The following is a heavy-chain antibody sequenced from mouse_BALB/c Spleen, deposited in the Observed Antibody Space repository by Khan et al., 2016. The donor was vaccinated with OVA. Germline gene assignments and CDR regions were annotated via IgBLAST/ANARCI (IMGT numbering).Heavy chain of an antibody. CDR2: INPSNGYT. J-gene: IGHJ3*01. D-gene: IGHD2-14*01. Sequence: QVQLQQSGAELARPGASVKMSCKASGYTFTTYTMHWVKQRPGQGLEWIGYINPSNGYTTYNQKFKDKSTLTADKSSSTAYMQLSSLTSDYSAVYYCAREGADYRSDGGFAYWGQGTRVTVSA. CDR1: GYTFTTYT. V-gene: IGHV1-4*01. CDR3: AREGADYRSDGGFAY.